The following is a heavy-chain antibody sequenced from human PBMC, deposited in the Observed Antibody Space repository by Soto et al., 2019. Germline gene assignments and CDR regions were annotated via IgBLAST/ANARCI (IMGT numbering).Heavy chain of an antibody. Sequence: SETLSLTCTVSGGSISSYYWSWVRRPPGKGLEWVGYVYYTGTTMYNPSLKSRLTISVDGSKNQVSLNLTSVTAADTAVYFCARLGGYYQALDHWSQGTLVTVSS. CDR3: ARLGGYYQALDH. V-gene: IGHV4-59*08. CDR1: GGSISSYY. J-gene: IGHJ4*02. D-gene: IGHD3-3*01. CDR2: VYYTGTT.